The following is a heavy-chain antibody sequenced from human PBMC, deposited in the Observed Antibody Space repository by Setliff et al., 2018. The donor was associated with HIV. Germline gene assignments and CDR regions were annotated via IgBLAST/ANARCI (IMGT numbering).Heavy chain of an antibody. D-gene: IGHD3-10*01. V-gene: IGHV1-18*01. Sequence: ASVKVSCKASGYIFKNYGITWVRQAPGQGLEWMGWMSTSDDNTHYAQKIQGRVTMAKDTSTNTVYMQLSSLTSEDTAVYYCATGHYASDSYYAIDHWGQGTPVTVSS. CDR1: GYIFKNYG. CDR2: MSTSDDNT. CDR3: ATGHYASDSYYAIDH. J-gene: IGHJ4*02.